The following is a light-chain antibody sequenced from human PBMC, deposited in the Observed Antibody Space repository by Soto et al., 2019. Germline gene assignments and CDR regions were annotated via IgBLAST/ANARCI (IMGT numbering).Light chain of an antibody. Sequence: QLVLTQSPSASASLGASVKLTCPRSSGHSDYGIAWHQQQPDKGPRYLMKLNRDGSHNKGDGIPDRFSGSSSGAERYLTISSLQSDDEADYYCQTWDTVVVFGGGTQLTVL. J-gene: IGLJ2*01. CDR1: SGHSDYG. CDR3: QTWDTVVV. CDR2: LNRDGSH. V-gene: IGLV4-69*01.